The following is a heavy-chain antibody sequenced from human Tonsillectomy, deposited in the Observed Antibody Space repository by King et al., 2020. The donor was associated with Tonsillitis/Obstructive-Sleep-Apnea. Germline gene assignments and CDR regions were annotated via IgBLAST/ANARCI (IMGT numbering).Heavy chain of an antibody. CDR2: IYYSGRT. J-gene: IGHJ2*01. CDR3: ARTFRTGGYWYFDL. D-gene: IGHD7-27*01. Sequence: VQLQESGPGLVKPSQTLSLTCTVSGDSINSRSYYWSLIRQHPGKGLEWIGYIYYSGRTYYNPSLKSRLTISVDTSKNQFSLRLNSVTAADTAVYYCARTFRTGGYWYFDLWGRGTLVTVSS. CDR1: GDSINSRSYY. V-gene: IGHV4-31*03.